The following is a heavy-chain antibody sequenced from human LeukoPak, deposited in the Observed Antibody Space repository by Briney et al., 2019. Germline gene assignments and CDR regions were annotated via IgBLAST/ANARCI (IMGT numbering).Heavy chain of an antibody. CDR2: INPNGGGT. CDR1: GYTFTSYG. D-gene: IGHD1-26*01. V-gene: IGHV1-2*02. Sequence: ASVKVSCKASGYTFTSYGISWVRQAPGQGLEWMGWINPNGGGTKYAQNFQGRVTMTRDTSISTGYMELSRLRSDDTAVYYCARVPLVGATFSDYWGQGTLVTVSS. CDR3: ARVPLVGATFSDY. J-gene: IGHJ4*02.